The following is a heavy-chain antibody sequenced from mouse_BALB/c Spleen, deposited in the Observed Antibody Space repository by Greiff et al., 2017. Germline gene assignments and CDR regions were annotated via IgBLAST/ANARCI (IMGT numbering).Heavy chain of an antibody. V-gene: IGHV1-7*01. CDR2: INPSTGYT. Sequence: VQLQQSGAELAKPGASVKMSCKASGYTFTSYWMHWVKQRPGQGLEWIGYINPSTGYTEYNQKFKDKATLTADKSSSTAYMQLSSLTSEDSAVYYCARETGTFDYWGQGTTLTVSS. CDR3: ARETGTFDY. D-gene: IGHD4-1*01. CDR1: GYTFTSYW. J-gene: IGHJ2*01.